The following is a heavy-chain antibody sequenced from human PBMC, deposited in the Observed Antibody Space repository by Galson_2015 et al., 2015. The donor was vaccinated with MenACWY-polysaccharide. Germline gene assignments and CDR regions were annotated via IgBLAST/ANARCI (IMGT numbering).Heavy chain of an antibody. CDR2: IYYRGST. CDR3: ARITMIVVAPLGMDV. J-gene: IGHJ6*02. V-gene: IGHV4-39*07. CDR1: GGSISSSSYY. Sequence: SETLSLTCTVSGGSISSSSYYWGWIRQPPGKGLEWIGSIYYRGSTYYNPSLKSRVTISVDTSKNQFSLKLSSVTAADTAVYYCARITMIVVAPLGMDVWGQGTTVTVSS. D-gene: IGHD3-22*01.